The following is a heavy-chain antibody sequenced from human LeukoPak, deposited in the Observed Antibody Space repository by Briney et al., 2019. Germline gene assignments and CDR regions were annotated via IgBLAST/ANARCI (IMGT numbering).Heavy chain of an antibody. CDR1: GYTFTGYY. V-gene: IGHV1-2*02. D-gene: IGHD6-13*01. CDR2: INPNSGGT. J-gene: IGHJ4*02. CDR3: ARLELYSSSWYGVYYFDY. Sequence: ASVKVSCKASGYTFTGYYIHWVRQAPGQGLEWMGWINPNSGGTNYAQKFQGRVTVTRNTSISTAYMELSSLRSEDTAVYYCARLELYSSSWYGVYYFDYWGQGTLVTVSS.